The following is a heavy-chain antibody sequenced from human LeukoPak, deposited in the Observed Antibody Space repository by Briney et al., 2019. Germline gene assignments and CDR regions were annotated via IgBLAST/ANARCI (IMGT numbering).Heavy chain of an antibody. CDR2: ISTNGDVI. V-gene: IGHV3-48*03. CDR3: ARDYYGDDH. Sequence: GGSLRLSCAASGFTFSDHEMTWVRQAPGKGLEWISYISTNGDVIYYSDSVKGRFTISRDNAKNSLYLQMNSLRADDTAVYFCARDYYGDDHWGQGTLVTVSS. D-gene: IGHD3-10*01. CDR1: GFTFSDHE. J-gene: IGHJ4*02.